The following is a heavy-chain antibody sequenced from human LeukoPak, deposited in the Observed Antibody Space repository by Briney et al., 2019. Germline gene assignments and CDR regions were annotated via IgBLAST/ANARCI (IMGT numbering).Heavy chain of an antibody. CDR1: GGSITSTNW. CDR3: SRENGAFSPFGY. CDR2: VSVSGLT. V-gene: IGHV4/OR15-8*01. D-gene: IGHD2-8*01. J-gene: IGHJ4*02. Sequence: SETLSLTCGVSGGSITSTNWCSWVRQPPGQGLEWVGEVSVSGLTNYNPSLSNRVIMPLHTSKNHLSLHLTSLTAADTAAYYCSRENGAFSPFGYWGQGYLVTVLS.